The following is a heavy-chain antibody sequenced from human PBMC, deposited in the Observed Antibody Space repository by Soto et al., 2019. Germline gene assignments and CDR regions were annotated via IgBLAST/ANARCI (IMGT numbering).Heavy chain of an antibody. CDR3: ARGGSGYDFHYYYYYMDV. D-gene: IGHD5-12*01. J-gene: IGHJ6*03. CDR1: GGSISSGGYY. V-gene: IGHV4-31*03. CDR2: IYYSGST. Sequence: PSETLSLTCTVSGGSISSGGYYWSWIRQHPGKGLEWIGYIYYSGSTNYNPSLKSRVTISVDTSKNQFSLKLSSVTAADTAVYYCARGGSGYDFHYYYYYMDVWGKGTTVTVSS.